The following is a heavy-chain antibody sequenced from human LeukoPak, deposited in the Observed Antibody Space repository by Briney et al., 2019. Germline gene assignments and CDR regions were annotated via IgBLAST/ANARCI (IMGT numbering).Heavy chain of an antibody. V-gene: IGHV3-23*01. CDR2: ISGSGAST. Sequence: GGSLRLSCAASGFNFNTYAMFWVRQAPGKGLEWVSAISGSGASTYYADSVKGRFTISRDNSNNTLYLQMNSLRAEDTALYYCARDEGYGDYWGAGVLDYWGQGTLVTVSS. CDR1: GFNFNTYA. J-gene: IGHJ4*02. D-gene: IGHD4-17*01. CDR3: ARDEGYGDYWGAGVLDY.